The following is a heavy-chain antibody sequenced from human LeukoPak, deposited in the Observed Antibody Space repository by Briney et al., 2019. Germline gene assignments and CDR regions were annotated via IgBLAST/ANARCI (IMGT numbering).Heavy chain of an antibody. Sequence: ASVKVSCKASGYTLNTYGVSWVRQAPGQGLECMGWISGYNDKKEFAQKFQGRVTMTTDASTNTAYMELRSLTYDDTAVYYCARDRDSIAVAGSPRYCDYWGQGSLVTVSS. CDR1: GYTLNTYG. D-gene: IGHD6-19*01. CDR2: ISGYNDKK. V-gene: IGHV1-18*01. J-gene: IGHJ4*02. CDR3: ARDRDSIAVAGSPRYCDY.